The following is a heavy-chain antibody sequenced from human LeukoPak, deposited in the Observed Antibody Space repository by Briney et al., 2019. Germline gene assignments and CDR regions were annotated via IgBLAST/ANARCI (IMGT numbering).Heavy chain of an antibody. J-gene: IGHJ4*02. D-gene: IGHD3-10*01. Sequence: GASVKVSCKASGYTFTSYGISWVRQAPGQGLEWMGWISAYNGNTNYAQKLQGRVTMTTDTSTSTAYMELRSLRSDDTAVYYCARDRPLWFGELNSDYWGQGTLVTVSS. CDR3: ARDRPLWFGELNSDY. V-gene: IGHV1-18*01. CDR2: ISAYNGNT. CDR1: GYTFTSYG.